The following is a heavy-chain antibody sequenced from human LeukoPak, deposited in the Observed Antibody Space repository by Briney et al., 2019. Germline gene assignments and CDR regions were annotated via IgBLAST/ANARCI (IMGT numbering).Heavy chain of an antibody. CDR3: ARAPVGGPLRFFDY. D-gene: IGHD3-3*01. V-gene: IGHV1-2*02. Sequence: ASVKVSCKASGYTFTDYYIHWVRQAPGQGLEWMGWIHPNSGGTNFAQKFQGRVTMTRDSSISTAYMVVSSLRSDDTAVYYCARAPVGGPLRFFDYWGQGTLVTVSS. CDR1: GYTFTDYY. CDR2: IHPNSGGT. J-gene: IGHJ4*02.